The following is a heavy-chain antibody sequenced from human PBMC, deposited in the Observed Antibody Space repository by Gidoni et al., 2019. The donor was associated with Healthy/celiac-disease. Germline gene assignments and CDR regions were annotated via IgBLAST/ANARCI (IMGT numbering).Heavy chain of an antibody. D-gene: IGHD5-12*01. V-gene: IGHV2-70*01. CDR2: IDWDDDK. CDR1: GFSLSTSGMC. Sequence: QVTLRESGPALVKPTQTLTLTCTFSGFSLSTSGMCVSWIRQPPGKALEWLALIDWDDDKYYSTSLKTRLTISKDTSKNQVVLTMTNMDPVDTATYYCARAPSDGYNSVLDYWGQGTLVTVSS. CDR3: ARAPSDGYNSVLDY. J-gene: IGHJ4*02.